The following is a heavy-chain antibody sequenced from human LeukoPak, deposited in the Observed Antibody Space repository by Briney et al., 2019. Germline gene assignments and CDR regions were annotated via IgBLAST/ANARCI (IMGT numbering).Heavy chain of an antibody. CDR3: AAGLPLDY. J-gene: IGHJ4*02. CDR1: GGTFSSYA. Sequence: VASVKVSCKASGGTFSSYAISWVRQAPGQGLEWMGRIIPILGIANYAQKFQGRVTITADKSTSTAYTELSSLRSEDTAVYYCAAGLPLDYWGQGTLVTVSS. V-gene: IGHV1-69*04. D-gene: IGHD3-16*01. CDR2: IIPILGIA.